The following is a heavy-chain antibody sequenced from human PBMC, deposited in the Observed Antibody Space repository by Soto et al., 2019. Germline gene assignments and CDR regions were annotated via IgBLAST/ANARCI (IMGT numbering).Heavy chain of an antibody. D-gene: IGHD3-10*01. Sequence: WETLSLTCTVSGGSISSSSYYWGWIRQPPGKGLEWIGSIYYSGSTYYNPSLKSRVTIPVDTSKNQFSLKLSSVTAADTAVYYCARLKKGFGESLLYYYYGMDVWGQGTTVTVSS. CDR1: GGSISSSSYY. J-gene: IGHJ6*02. CDR3: ARLKKGFGESLLYYYYGMDV. CDR2: IYYSGST. V-gene: IGHV4-39*01.